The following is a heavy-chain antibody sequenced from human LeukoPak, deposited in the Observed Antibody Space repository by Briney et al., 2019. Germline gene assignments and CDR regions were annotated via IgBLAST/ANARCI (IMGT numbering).Heavy chain of an antibody. CDR1: GYTFTGYY. V-gene: IGHV1-2*05. Sequence: ASVKVSCKASGYTFTGYYMHWVRQAPGQGLEWMGRINPNSGGTNYAQKFQGRVTMTRDTSISTAYMELTRLTSDDTGIYYCARGYSGYDLKFDPWGQGTLVTVSS. D-gene: IGHD5-12*01. CDR2: INPNSGGT. CDR3: ARGYSGYDLKFDP. J-gene: IGHJ5*02.